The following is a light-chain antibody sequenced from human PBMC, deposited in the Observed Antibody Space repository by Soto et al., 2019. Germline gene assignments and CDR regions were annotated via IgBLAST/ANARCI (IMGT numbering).Light chain of an antibody. V-gene: IGLV2-14*01. CDR3: TSCITANTRCV. CDR2: EVN. CDR1: SSDIGRYNY. J-gene: IGLJ1*01. Sequence: QSVLTQPASVSGSPGQSITVSYTGTSSDIGRYNYVSWFQQHPGTVPKLVIFEVNYRPSGVSDRFSGSKSGNTASLTITGLXAEDEADYYCTSCITANTRCVFGSGAKVTVL.